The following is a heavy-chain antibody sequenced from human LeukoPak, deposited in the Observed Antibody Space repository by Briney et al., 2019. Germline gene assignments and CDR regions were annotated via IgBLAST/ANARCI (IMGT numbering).Heavy chain of an antibody. CDR1: GYTFTGYY. D-gene: IGHD5-12*01. CDR2: LNPNSGGT. V-gene: IGHV1-2*02. CDR3: ATHSATGYVFDYFDF. J-gene: IGHJ4*02. Sequence: ASVKVSCKASGYTFTGYYMHWVRQAPGQGLEWMGWLNPNSGGTKFAQKFQARVTLTRDTSISTAYMELSSLTSDDTAVYYCATHSATGYVFDYFDFWGQGTQVIVSS.